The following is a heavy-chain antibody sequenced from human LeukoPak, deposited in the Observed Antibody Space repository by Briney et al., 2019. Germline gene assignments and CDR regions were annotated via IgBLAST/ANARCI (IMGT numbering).Heavy chain of an antibody. V-gene: IGHV3-7*01. CDR1: GFTFSSYW. J-gene: IGHJ4*02. CDR2: IKQDGSEK. D-gene: IGHD5-12*01. CDR3: ARDPSGGYETEQEDY. Sequence: GGSLRLSCAASGFTFSSYWMSWVRQAPGKGLEWVANIKQDGSEKYYVDSVKGRFTISRDDSKNTLYLQMNSLRAEDTAVYYCARDPSGGYETEQEDYWGQGTLVTVSS.